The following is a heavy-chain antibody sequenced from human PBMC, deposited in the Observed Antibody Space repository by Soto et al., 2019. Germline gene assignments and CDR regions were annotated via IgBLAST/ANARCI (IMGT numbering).Heavy chain of an antibody. V-gene: IGHV1-69*04. CDR3: ARDRIFGVVITNWLDP. J-gene: IGHJ5*02. D-gene: IGHD3-3*01. CDR2: IIPNLGIA. Sequence: SVKVSCKASGYTFTSYGISWVRQAPGQGLEWMGRIIPNLGIANYAQKFQGRVTITADKSTSTAYMELSSLRSEDTAVYYCARDRIFGVVITNWLDPWGQGTLVTVSS. CDR1: GYTFTSYG.